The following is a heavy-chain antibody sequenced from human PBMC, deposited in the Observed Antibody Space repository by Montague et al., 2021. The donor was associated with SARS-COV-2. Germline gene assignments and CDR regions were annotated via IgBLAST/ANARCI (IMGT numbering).Heavy chain of an antibody. Sequence: SETLSLTCTVSGGSISNYYWSWIRQPPGKGLEWIGYIYYSGSTNYNPSLKSRVTISVDTSKSQFSLKLSSVTAADTAVYYCARVQRGYYYGVGVAGHLDYWDQGTLVTVSS. V-gene: IGHV4-59*01. CDR2: IYYSGST. D-gene: IGHD3-10*01. CDR1: GGSISNYY. CDR3: ARVQRGYYYGVGVAGHLDY. J-gene: IGHJ4*02.